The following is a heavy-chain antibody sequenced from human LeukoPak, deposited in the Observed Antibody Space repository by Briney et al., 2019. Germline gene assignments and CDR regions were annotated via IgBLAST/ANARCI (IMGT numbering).Heavy chain of an antibody. CDR2: ISAYNGNT. V-gene: IGHV1-18*04. Sequence: GASVKVSCTASGYTFTSYGISWVRQAPGQGLEWMGWISAYNGNTNYAQKLQGRVTMTTDTSTSTAYMELRSLRSDDTAVYYCAREVAAAGPKFFDYWGQGTLVTVSS. CDR1: GYTFTSYG. J-gene: IGHJ4*02. D-gene: IGHD6-13*01. CDR3: AREVAAAGPKFFDY.